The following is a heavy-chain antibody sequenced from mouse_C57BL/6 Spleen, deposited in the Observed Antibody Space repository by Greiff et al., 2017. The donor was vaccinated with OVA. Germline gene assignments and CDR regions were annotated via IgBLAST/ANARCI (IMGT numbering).Heavy chain of an antibody. CDR2: ISSGSSTI. J-gene: IGHJ4*01. D-gene: IGHD4-1*01. V-gene: IGHV5-17*01. CDR1: GFTFSDYG. CDR3: ARANWVAMDY. Sequence: VQVVESGGGLVKPGGSLKLSCAASGFTFSDYGMSWVRQAPEKGLELVAYISSGSSTIYYPDTVKGRFTISRDNAKNTLFLQMTSLRSEDTAMYYCARANWVAMDYWGQGTSVTVSS.